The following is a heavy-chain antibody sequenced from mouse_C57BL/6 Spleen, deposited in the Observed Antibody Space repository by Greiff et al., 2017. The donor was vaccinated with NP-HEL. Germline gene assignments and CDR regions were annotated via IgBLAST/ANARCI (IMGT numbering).Heavy chain of an antibody. Sequence: VQLQQSGTVLARPGASVKMSCKTSGYTFTSYWMHWVKQRPGQGLEWIGAIYPGNSDTSYNQKFKGKAKLTAVTSASTAYMELSSLTNEDSAVYYCTRCRSYGNYGYAMDYWGQGTSVTVSS. CDR3: TRCRSYGNYGYAMDY. CDR1: GYTFTSYW. V-gene: IGHV1-5*01. CDR2: IYPGNSDT. D-gene: IGHD2-1*01. J-gene: IGHJ4*01.